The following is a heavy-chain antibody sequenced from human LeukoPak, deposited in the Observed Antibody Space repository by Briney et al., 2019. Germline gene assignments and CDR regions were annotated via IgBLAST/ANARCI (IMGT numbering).Heavy chain of an antibody. J-gene: IGHJ4*02. Sequence: ASVKVSCKASGYTFTSYYMHWVRQAPGKGLEWMGGFDPEDGETIYAQKFQGRVTMTEDTSTDTAYMELSSLRSEDTAVYYCATDVSGSSWYPFDYWGQGTLVTVSS. CDR2: FDPEDGET. V-gene: IGHV1-24*01. CDR1: GYTFTSYY. D-gene: IGHD6-13*01. CDR3: ATDVSGSSWYPFDY.